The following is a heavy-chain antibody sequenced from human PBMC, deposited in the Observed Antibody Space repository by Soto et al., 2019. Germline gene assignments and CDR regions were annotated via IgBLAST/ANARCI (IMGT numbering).Heavy chain of an antibody. D-gene: IGHD2-8*01. Sequence: ASVKVSCKASGYTFTSYDINWVRQATGQGLEWMGWMNPNSGNTGYAQKFQGRVTMTRNTSISTAYMELSSLRSEDTAVYYCARGNIVLRGDATWPPQNWFDPWGQGTPVTVYS. J-gene: IGHJ5*02. CDR3: ARGNIVLRGDATWPPQNWFDP. CDR2: MNPNSGNT. V-gene: IGHV1-8*01. CDR1: GYTFTSYD.